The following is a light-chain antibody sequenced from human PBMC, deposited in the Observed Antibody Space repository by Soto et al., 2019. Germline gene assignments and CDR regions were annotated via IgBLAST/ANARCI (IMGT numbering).Light chain of an antibody. CDR2: DVS. Sequence: QSVLTQPASVSGSPGQSITISCTGTSSDVGGYNYVSWYQQLPGKAPKLMIYDVSIRPSGVSNRFSGSKSGNTASLTISGLQAEDEADYYCSSYTSSSTLDVFGTGTKVTVL. J-gene: IGLJ1*01. CDR1: SSDVGGYNY. CDR3: SSYTSSSTLDV. V-gene: IGLV2-14*01.